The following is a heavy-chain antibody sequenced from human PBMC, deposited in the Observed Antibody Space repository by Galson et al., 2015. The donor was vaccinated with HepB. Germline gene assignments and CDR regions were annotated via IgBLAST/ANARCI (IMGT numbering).Heavy chain of an antibody. CDR1: GFTFSYYA. CDR2: ISGGGETT. Sequence: SLRLSCAASGFTFSYYAMTWVRQAPGKGLEWVSSISGGGETTYYADSVKGRFTVSRDYAKKTLYLRTNSLRAEDTAVYYCAKGDVWGSAARNYGMDVWGQGTTVTVSS. D-gene: IGHD3-16*01. V-gene: IGHV3-23*01. J-gene: IGHJ6*02. CDR3: AKGDVWGSAARNYGMDV.